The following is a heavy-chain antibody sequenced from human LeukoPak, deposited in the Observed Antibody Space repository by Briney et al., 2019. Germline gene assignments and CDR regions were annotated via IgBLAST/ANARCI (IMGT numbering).Heavy chain of an antibody. V-gene: IGHV1-46*01. D-gene: IGHD3-22*01. J-gene: IGHJ4*02. Sequence: ASVTVSCKASGYTFTSYYMHWVRQAPGQGLEWMGIINPSGGSTSYAQKFQGRVTMTRDTSTSTVYMELSSLRSEDTAVYYCARALGGYYGSSGYYDYWGQGALVTVSS. CDR2: INPSGGST. CDR1: GYTFTSYY. CDR3: ARALGGYYGSSGYYDY.